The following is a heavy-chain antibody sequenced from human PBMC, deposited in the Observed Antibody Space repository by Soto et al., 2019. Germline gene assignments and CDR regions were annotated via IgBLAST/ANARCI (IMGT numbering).Heavy chain of an antibody. D-gene: IGHD2-8*01. CDR2: ISGSGGST. J-gene: IGHJ4*02. CDR1: GFTFSSYA. Sequence: EVQLLESGGGLVQPGGSLRLSCAASGFTFSSYAMSWVRQAPGKGLEWVSAISGSGGSTYYADSVKGRFTISRDNSKNPLYLQMNSLRSEDTAVYYCAKEGRYCTNGVCPDLYYFDYWGQGTLVTVSS. CDR3: AKEGRYCTNGVCPDLYYFDY. V-gene: IGHV3-23*01.